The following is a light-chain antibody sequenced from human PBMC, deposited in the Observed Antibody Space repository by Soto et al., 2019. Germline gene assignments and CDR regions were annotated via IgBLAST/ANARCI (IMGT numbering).Light chain of an antibody. V-gene: IGLV2-18*02. J-gene: IGLJ1*01. CDR2: DVS. CDR1: SSDVGSYNR. CDR3: SSYTDDRSYV. Sequence: QSALTQPPSVSGSPGQSVTISCTGTSSDVGSYNRVSWYQQPPGTAPKLMIYDVSNRPSGVPDRFSGSKSGNTASLTISGLQAEDEADYYCSSYTDDRSYVFGSGTKVTVL.